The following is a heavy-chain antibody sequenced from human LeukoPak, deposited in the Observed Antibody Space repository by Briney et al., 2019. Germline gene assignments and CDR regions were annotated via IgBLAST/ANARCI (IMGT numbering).Heavy chain of an antibody. CDR1: GFTFDDYA. V-gene: IGHV3-9*01. D-gene: IGHD5/OR15-5a*01. CDR3: GKDMGLRGRWPPDY. CDR2: ISWNSGSI. J-gene: IGHJ4*02. Sequence: PGGSLRLSCAASGFTFDDYAMHWVRQAPGKGLEWVSGISWNSGSIGYADSVKGRFTISRDNAKNSLYLQMNSLRAEDTALYYCGKDMGLRGRWPPDYWGQGTLVTVSS.